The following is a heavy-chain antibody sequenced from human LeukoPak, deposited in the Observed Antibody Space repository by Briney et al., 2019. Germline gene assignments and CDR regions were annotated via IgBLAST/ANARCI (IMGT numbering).Heavy chain of an antibody. V-gene: IGHV3-23*01. Sequence: PGGSLRLSCAASGFTFSGYAMSWVRQAPGKGLEWVSGISGSGGSTYYADSVKGRFTISRDNSKNTLYLQMNSLRAEDTAVYYCAKGRSGSYSPTWDYWGQGTLVTVSS. CDR2: ISGSGGST. J-gene: IGHJ4*02. CDR3: AKGRSGSYSPTWDY. D-gene: IGHD1-26*01. CDR1: GFTFSGYA.